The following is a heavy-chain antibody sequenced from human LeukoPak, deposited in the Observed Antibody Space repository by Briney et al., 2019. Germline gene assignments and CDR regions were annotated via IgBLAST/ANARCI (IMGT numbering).Heavy chain of an antibody. CDR2: VNHSGRT. D-gene: IGHD3-10*01. Sequence: PETLSLTCAVHGRSFSGPFWSWVRQPPGKGLEWMGEVNHSGRTSYTPSLKSRVTISADTFKIHFSLRMTSLTAANATVYYEARGIRGVIITTNYNNMDVWGPGTTVTVSS. J-gene: IGHJ6*03. CDR3: ARGIRGVIITTNYNNMDV. V-gene: IGHV4-34*01. CDR1: GRSFSGPF.